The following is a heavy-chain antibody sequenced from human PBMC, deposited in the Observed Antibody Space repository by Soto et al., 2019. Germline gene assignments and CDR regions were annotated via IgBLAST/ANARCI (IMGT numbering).Heavy chain of an antibody. J-gene: IGHJ4*02. CDR2: ISGSDDST. Sequence: PGGSLRLSCAASGFTFSSYAMSWVRQAPGKGLEWVSVISGSDDSTYYADSVKGRFTISRDDSKNSLYLHMNSLKTEDTAVYYCVRIKLGSLKTFDYWGQGTLVTVSS. D-gene: IGHD6-13*01. CDR3: VRIKLGSLKTFDY. V-gene: IGHV3-23*01. CDR1: GFTFSSYA.